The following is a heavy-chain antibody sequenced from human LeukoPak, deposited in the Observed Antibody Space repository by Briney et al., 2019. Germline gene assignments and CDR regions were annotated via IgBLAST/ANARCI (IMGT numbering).Heavy chain of an antibody. V-gene: IGHV3-21*01. Sequence: GGSLRLSCAASGFTFSNYGMNWVRQAPGKGLEWVSYISSSSSYIYYADSVKGRFTISRDNAKNSMYLHMNSLRADDTAVFYCVRGSSSSDFDYWGQGTLVTVSS. CDR2: ISSSSSYI. CDR3: VRGSSSSDFDY. CDR1: GFTFSNYG. D-gene: IGHD6-6*01. J-gene: IGHJ4*02.